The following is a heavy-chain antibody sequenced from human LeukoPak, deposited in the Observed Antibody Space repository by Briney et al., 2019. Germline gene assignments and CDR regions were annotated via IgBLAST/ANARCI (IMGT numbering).Heavy chain of an antibody. CDR2: INPKSGAT. CDR1: GGTFSSYA. J-gene: IGHJ4*02. Sequence: GASVKVSCKASGGTFSSYAISWVRQAPGAGLEWMGWINPKSGATYYEQKFQGWVTMTRDTSISTAYLQLSRLTSDDTAVYYCARGGRGYDILTGYYNHYYFDKWGQGTLVTVSS. V-gene: IGHV1-2*04. D-gene: IGHD3-9*01. CDR3: ARGGRGYDILTGYYNHYYFDK.